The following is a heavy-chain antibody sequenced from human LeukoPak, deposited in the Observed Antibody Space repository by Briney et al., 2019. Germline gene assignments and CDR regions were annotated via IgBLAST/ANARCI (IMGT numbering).Heavy chain of an antibody. CDR3: ARELEMGTYYFDY. J-gene: IGHJ4*02. CDR2: IYYNGAT. D-gene: IGHD5-24*01. Sequence: PSEPLSLTCTVSGGSINSGGYYWSWIRQHPGKGLEWIGYIYYNGATYYKPSLQSQVTISLDTSKNQFSLRLSSATAADTAVYYCARELEMGTYYFDYWGQGTLVTVSS. V-gene: IGHV4-31*01. CDR1: GGSINSGGYY.